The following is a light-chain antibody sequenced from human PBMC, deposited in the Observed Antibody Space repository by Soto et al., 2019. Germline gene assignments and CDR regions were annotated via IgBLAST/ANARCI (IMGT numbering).Light chain of an antibody. CDR1: QSVSSSY. CDR3: QQYGSSPLT. Sequence: EIVLTQSPGTLSLSPGERATLSCRASQSVSSSYLAWYQQKPGQAPRLLIYGASTRATGIPARFSGSGSGTEFILTISRLEPEDFAVYYCQQYGSSPLTFGGGTKVDI. CDR2: GAS. V-gene: IGKV3-20*01. J-gene: IGKJ4*01.